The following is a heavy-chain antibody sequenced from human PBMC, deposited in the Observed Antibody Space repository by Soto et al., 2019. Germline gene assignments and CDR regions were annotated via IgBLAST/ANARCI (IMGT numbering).Heavy chain of an antibody. CDR2: ISYSGIST. V-gene: IGHV3-23*01. CDR3: AKDPTLTRLGGLWGSHGTTPNYFDY. CDR1: GFTFSSYA. Sequence: SGGSLRLSCAASGFTFSSYAMSWVRQAPGKGLEWVSAISYSGISTYYADSVKGRFTISRDNSKNTLYLQMNSLRAEDTAVYYCAKDPTLTRLGGLWGSHGTTPNYFDYWGQGTLVTVSS. D-gene: IGHD3-16*01. J-gene: IGHJ4*02.